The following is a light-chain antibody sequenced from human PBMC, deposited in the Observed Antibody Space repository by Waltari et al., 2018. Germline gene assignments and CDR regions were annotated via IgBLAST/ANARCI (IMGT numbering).Light chain of an antibody. CDR2: EVS. J-gene: IGLJ2*01. Sequence: QSALTQPPSASGSPGQSVTISCTGTSSDVGGYNYVSWYQQHPGKAPKLMIYEVSKRPSGVPVGFPARKPGYTASLTVPGLKAEEEAVYYCSSYAGSNKNVVFGGGTKLTVL. CDR3: SSYAGSNKNVV. V-gene: IGLV2-8*01. CDR1: SSDVGGYNY.